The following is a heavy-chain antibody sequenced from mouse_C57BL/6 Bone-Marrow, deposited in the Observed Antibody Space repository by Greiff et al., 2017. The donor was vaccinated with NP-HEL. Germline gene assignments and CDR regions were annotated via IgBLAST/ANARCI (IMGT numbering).Heavy chain of an antibody. D-gene: IGHD2-12*01. J-gene: IGHJ3*01. CDR1: GFNIKDDY. CDR2: IDPENGDT. CDR3: TTGSNDLAWFAY. V-gene: IGHV14-4*01. Sequence: EVQLQQSGAELVRPGASVKLSCTASGFNIKDDYMHWVKQRPEQGLEWIGWIDPENGDTEYASKFQGKATITADTSSNTAYLQLSSLTSEDTAVYYCTTGSNDLAWFAYWGQGTLVTVSA.